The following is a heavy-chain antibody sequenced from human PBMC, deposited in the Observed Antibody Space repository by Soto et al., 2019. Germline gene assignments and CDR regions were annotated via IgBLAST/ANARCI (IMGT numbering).Heavy chain of an antibody. CDR3: ASYRRGYSYGYLDY. J-gene: IGHJ4*02. D-gene: IGHD5-18*01. CDR2: IKQDGSEK. V-gene: IGHV3-7*03. Sequence: VGSLRLSCAASGFTFSSYWMSWVRQAPGKGLEWVANIKQDGSEKYYVDSVKGRFTISGDNAKNSLYLQMNSLRAEDTAVYYCASYRRGYSYGYLDYWGQGTLVTVSS. CDR1: GFTFSSYW.